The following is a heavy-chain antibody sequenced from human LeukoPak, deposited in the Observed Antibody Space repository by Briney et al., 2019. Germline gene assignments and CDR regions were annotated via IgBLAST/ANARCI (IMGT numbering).Heavy chain of an antibody. CDR3: ARGRYDSSSYQYYFDY. Sequence: SVTVSCKASGGTFSSYAISWVRQAPGQGLEWMGGIIPIFGTANYAPQFQGRVTITADECTSTAYMELSSPRSEETAVYYCARGRYDSSSYQYYFDYWGQGTLVTVSS. CDR1: GGTFSSYA. D-gene: IGHD6-13*01. V-gene: IGHV1-69*01. J-gene: IGHJ4*02. CDR2: IIPIFGTA.